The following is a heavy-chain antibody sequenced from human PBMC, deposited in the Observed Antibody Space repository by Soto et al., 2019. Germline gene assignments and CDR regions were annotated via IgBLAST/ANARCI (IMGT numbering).Heavy chain of an antibody. D-gene: IGHD3-9*01. CDR3: ARDAIPYDILTVYYRAAFDI. J-gene: IGHJ3*02. CDR1: GYTFTSYG. Sequence: QVQLVQSGAEVKKPGASVKVSCKASGYTFTSYGISWVRQAPGQGLEWMGWISAYNGNTNYAQKLQGRVTMTTDTSTSTAYMELRSLRSDDTAVYYCARDAIPYDILTVYYRAAFDIWGQGTMVTVSS. V-gene: IGHV1-18*01. CDR2: ISAYNGNT.